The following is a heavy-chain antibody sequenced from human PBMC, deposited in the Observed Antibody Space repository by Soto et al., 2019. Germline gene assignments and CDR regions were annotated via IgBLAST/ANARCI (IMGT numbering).Heavy chain of an antibody. Sequence: EVQLLESGGGLVQPGGSLRLSCAASGFTFSSYAMSWVRKAPGQGLEWVSVISGSGDSTYYADSVKGRFTISRDNSKNTLYLQMNSLRAEHTAVYYCARSGSGGWFDPWGQGTLVTVSS. CDR2: ISGSGDST. V-gene: IGHV3-23*01. CDR1: GFTFSSYA. J-gene: IGHJ5*02. CDR3: ARSGSGGWFDP. D-gene: IGHD1-26*01.